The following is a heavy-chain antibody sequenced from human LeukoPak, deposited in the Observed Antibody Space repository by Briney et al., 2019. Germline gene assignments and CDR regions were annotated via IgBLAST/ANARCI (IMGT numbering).Heavy chain of an antibody. CDR1: GFTFSSYA. CDR2: ISGSGGST. V-gene: IGHV3-23*01. CDR3: ANYDSSGYPRRSDY. Sequence: GGSLRLSCAASGFTFSSYAMSWVRQAPGKGLEWVSAISGSGGSTYYADSVKGRFTISRDNSKNTLYLQMNSLRAEDTAVYYCANYDSSGYPRRSDYWGQGTLVTVSS. D-gene: IGHD3-22*01. J-gene: IGHJ4*02.